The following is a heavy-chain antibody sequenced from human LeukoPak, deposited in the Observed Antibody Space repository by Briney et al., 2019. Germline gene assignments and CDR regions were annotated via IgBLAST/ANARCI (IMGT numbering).Heavy chain of an antibody. CDR3: AKRVAAAGRTYYFDY. CDR1: GFTFSSHA. Sequence: GGSLRLSCAASGFTFSSHAMSWVRQAPGKGLEWVSVIGTTIIDRYYADSVKGRFTISRDNSKNTVYLHLNSLSAEDTAVYYCAKRVAAAGRTYYFDYWGQGTLVIVSS. D-gene: IGHD6-13*01. CDR2: IGTTIIDR. V-gene: IGHV3-23*01. J-gene: IGHJ4*02.